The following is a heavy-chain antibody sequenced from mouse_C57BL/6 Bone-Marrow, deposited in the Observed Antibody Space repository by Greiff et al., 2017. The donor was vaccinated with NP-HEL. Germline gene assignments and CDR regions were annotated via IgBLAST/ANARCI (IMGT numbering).Heavy chain of an antibody. CDR3: GRQSTTVVGDFDV. D-gene: IGHD1-1*01. CDR2: ISSGGSYT. V-gene: IGHV5-6*01. CDR1: GFTFSSYG. Sequence: EVHLVESGGDLVKPGGSLKLSCAASGFTFSSYGMSWVRQTPDKRLEWVATISSGGSYTYYPDSVKGRFTISRDNAKNTLYLQMSSLKAEDTAMYYCGRQSTTVVGDFDVWGTGTTVTASS. J-gene: IGHJ1*03.